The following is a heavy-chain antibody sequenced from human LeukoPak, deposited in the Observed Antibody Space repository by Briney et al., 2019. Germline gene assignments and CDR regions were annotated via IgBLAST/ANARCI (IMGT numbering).Heavy chain of an antibody. J-gene: IGHJ4*02. Sequence: ADSVKGRFTISRDNSKNTLYLQMNSLRAEDTAVYYCAKDRGGYCSGGRCFASGIWDYWGQGTLVTVSS. V-gene: IGHV3-30-3*02. D-gene: IGHD2-15*01. CDR3: AKDRGGYCSGGRCFASGIWDY.